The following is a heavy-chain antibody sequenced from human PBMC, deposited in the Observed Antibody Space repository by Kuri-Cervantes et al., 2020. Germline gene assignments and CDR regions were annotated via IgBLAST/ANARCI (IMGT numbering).Heavy chain of an antibody. V-gene: IGHV3-53*01. CDR1: GFTVSSNY. CDR3: ARDRGYGSGSYRYHGMDV. D-gene: IGHD3-10*01. CDR2: IYSGGST. J-gene: IGHJ6*02. Sequence: LSLTCAASGFTVSSNYMSWVRQAPGTGLEWVSVIYSGGSTYYADSVKSRFTISRDNSKNTLYLQMNSLRAEDTAVYYCARDRGYGSGSYRYHGMDVWGQGTTVTVSS.